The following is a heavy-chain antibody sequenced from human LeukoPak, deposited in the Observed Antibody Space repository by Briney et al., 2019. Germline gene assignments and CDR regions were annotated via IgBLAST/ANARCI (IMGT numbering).Heavy chain of an antibody. CDR1: GFTFSSYA. D-gene: IGHD3-10*01. Sequence: GGSLRLSCAASGFTFSSYAMHWVRQAPGKGLEWVAVISYDGSNKYYADSVKGRFTISRDNSKNTLYLQMYSLRAEDTAVYYCARLGGVRGASYYFDYWGQGTLVTVSS. V-gene: IGHV3-30*04. CDR3: ARLGGVRGASYYFDY. CDR2: ISYDGSNK. J-gene: IGHJ4*02.